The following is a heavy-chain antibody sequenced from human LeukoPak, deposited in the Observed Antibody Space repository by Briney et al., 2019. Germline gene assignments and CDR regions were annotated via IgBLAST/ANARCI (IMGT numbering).Heavy chain of an antibody. Sequence: SETLSLTCTVSSGSITNNYWAWIRQPPGKGLEWIGYTHDSGNSNYNPSLRSRVTISIDTSKNQFSLKSTSVTAADTAVYYCARDRSAAPADYWGQGTLVTVSS. CDR2: THDSGNS. J-gene: IGHJ4*02. CDR3: ARDRSAAPADY. D-gene: IGHD6-13*01. V-gene: IGHV4-59*13. CDR1: SGSITNNY.